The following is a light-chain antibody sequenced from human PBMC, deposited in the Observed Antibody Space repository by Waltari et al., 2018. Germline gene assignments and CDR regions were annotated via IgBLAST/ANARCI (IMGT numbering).Light chain of an antibody. Sequence: EIVMTQSPATLSVSPGERATLSCRARQSVSSNLAWYQQKPGQAPRLLSYGASTRATGIPASFSGSGSGTEFTLTISSLQSEDFAVYYCQQYNNWPPKYTFGQGTKLEIK. V-gene: IGKV3-15*01. CDR2: GAS. CDR1: QSVSSN. J-gene: IGKJ2*01. CDR3: QQYNNWPPKYT.